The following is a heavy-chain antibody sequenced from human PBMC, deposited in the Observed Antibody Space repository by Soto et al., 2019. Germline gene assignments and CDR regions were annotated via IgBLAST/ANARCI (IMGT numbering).Heavy chain of an antibody. CDR3: ARDKLLVGAKSLSYYYYGMDV. CDR1: GGSISSGGYY. V-gene: IGHV4-31*03. D-gene: IGHD1-26*01. CDR2: IYYSGRT. Sequence: SETLSLTCTVSGGSISSGGYYWSWIRQHPGKGLEWIGYIYYSGRTYYNPSLHSRVSIAVDTTENQFSLKLTSVTAADTSVYYCARDKLLVGAKSLSYYYYGMDVWGQGTTVTVSS. J-gene: IGHJ6*02.